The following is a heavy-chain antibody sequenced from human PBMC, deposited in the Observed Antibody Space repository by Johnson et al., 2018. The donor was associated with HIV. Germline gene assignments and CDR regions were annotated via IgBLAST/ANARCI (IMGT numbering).Heavy chain of an antibody. D-gene: IGHD3-9*01. CDR3: TSPEIDDDIWAGYYKAVEGDDAFDI. Sequence: VQLVESGGGLVKPGGSLSLSCAASGFTFSNACMRWVRQAPGKGLEWVGRIKSKTDGGTTDYAAPVKGSFTISRDDSTNTLYLQMNSLKTEDAAVYYCTSPEIDDDIWAGYYKAVEGDDAFDIWGQGTMVTVSS. CDR2: IKSKTDGGTT. CDR1: GFTFSNAC. V-gene: IGHV3-15*01. J-gene: IGHJ3*02.